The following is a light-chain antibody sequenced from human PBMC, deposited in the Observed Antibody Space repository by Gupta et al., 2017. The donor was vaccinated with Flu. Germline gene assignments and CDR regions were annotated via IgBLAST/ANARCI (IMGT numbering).Light chain of an antibody. CDR3: QQYGTSPGT. CDR2: GAS. CDR1: PSVSSHY. J-gene: IGKJ1*01. Sequence: EIVLTQSPGTLSLSPGERATLSCRASPSVSSHYLAWYQQKPGQAPRLLMYGASSRATGIPDRSSGSGSVTDFTLTISRLEPEDFAVYYCQQYGTSPGTFGQGIKVEIK. V-gene: IGKV3-20*01.